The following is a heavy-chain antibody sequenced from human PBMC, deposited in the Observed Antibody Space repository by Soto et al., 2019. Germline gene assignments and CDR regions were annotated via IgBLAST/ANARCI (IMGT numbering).Heavy chain of an antibody. D-gene: IGHD3-22*01. CDR1: GGSISSSSYY. J-gene: IGHJ6*01. V-gene: IGHV4-39*01. Sequence: SETLSLTCTVSGGSISSSSYYWGWIRQPPGKGLEWIGNVYYGGSTYYNPSLKSRVTISVETSKSQFSLKLSSVTAADTAAYYCAGGDYYHSSGYYFYYYTLDGWGQATAVTVSS. CDR3: AGGDYYHSSGYYFYYYTLDG. CDR2: VYYGGST.